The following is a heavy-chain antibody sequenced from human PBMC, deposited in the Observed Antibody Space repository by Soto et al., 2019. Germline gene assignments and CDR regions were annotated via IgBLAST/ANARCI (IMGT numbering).Heavy chain of an antibody. Sequence: QLQLQESGPGLVKPSETLSLTCSVSDDSINSDKYYWGWIRQPPGKGLEWIGSIYYRGNAYYNPSLKTRVTISLDNSKSLFSLKLNSVTAADSAVYFCARLEGLATISYYFDFWGPGALVTVSS. CDR2: IYYRGNA. CDR1: DDSINSDKYY. CDR3: ARLEGLATISYYFDF. J-gene: IGHJ4*02. V-gene: IGHV4-39*01. D-gene: IGHD5-12*01.